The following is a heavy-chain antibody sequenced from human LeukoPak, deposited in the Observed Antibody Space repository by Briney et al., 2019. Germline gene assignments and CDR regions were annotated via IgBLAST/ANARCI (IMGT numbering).Heavy chain of an antibody. V-gene: IGHV3-23*01. J-gene: IGHJ6*04. CDR2: ISGSGGST. Sequence: GGSLRLSCAASGFTFSSYAMSWVRQAPGKGLEWVSAISGSGGSTYYADSVKGRLTISRDNSKNTLYLQMNSLRAEDTAVYYCAKYHITMVRGVNFYYGMDVWGKGTTVTVSS. CDR3: AKYHITMVRGVNFYYGMDV. CDR1: GFTFSSYA. D-gene: IGHD3-10*01.